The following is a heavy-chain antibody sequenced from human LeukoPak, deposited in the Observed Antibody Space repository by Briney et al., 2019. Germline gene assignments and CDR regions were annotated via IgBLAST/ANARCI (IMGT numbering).Heavy chain of an antibody. V-gene: IGHV1-2*02. CDR3: ARESGLGDTAMVR. CDR1: EYTFSVYH. CDR2: INPNSGDT. D-gene: IGHD5-18*01. J-gene: IGHJ4*02. Sequence: EASVKVSCKASEYTFSVYHIHWVRLAPGQGLEWMAWINPNSGDTNYAQKFQGRVTMTRDTSTSTVYMELSSLRSEDTAVYYCARESGLGDTAMVRWGQGTLVTVSS.